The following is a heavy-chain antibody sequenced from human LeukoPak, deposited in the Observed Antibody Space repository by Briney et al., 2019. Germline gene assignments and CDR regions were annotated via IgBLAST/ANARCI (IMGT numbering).Heavy chain of an antibody. V-gene: IGHV1-18*01. Sequence: ASVKVSCKASGYTFTSYGISWARQAPGQGLEWMGWISAYNGNTNYAQKLQGGVTMTTDTSTSTAYMELRSLRSDDTAVYYCARPNGSGSYYNYYGMDVWGQGTTVTVSS. CDR1: GYTFTSYG. J-gene: IGHJ6*02. CDR2: ISAYNGNT. CDR3: ARPNGSGSYYNYYGMDV. D-gene: IGHD3-10*01.